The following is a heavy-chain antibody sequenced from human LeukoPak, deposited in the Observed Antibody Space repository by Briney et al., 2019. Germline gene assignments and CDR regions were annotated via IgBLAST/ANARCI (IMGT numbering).Heavy chain of an antibody. J-gene: IGHJ5*02. Sequence: SETLSLTCTVSGGSISSYYWSWIRQPPGKVLEWIGYIYYSGSTNYNPSLKSRVTISVDTSKNQFSLKLSSVTAADTAVYYCARDNYGHSVWFDPWGQGTLVPVSS. CDR3: ARDNYGHSVWFDP. D-gene: IGHD4-17*01. CDR2: IYYSGST. CDR1: GGSISSYY. V-gene: IGHV4-59*01.